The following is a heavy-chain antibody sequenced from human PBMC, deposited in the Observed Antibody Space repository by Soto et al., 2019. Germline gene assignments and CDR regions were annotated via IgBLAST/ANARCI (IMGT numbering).Heavy chain of an antibody. CDR2: ISYDGSNK. Sequence: QVQLVESGGGVVQPGRSLRLSCAASGFTFSSYGMHWVRQAPGKGLEWVAVISYDGSNKYYADSVKGRFTISRDNSKNTLYLQMNSLRAEDTAVYYCAKDRETAMVTHYYYYGMDVWGQGTTVTVSS. V-gene: IGHV3-30*18. CDR1: GFTFSSYG. D-gene: IGHD5-18*01. J-gene: IGHJ6*02. CDR3: AKDRETAMVTHYYYYGMDV.